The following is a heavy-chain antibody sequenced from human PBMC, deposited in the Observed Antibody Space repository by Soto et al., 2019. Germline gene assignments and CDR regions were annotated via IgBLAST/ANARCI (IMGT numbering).Heavy chain of an antibody. Sequence: EVQLLESGGGLVQPGGSLRLSCAASGFTFSSYAMIWVRQAPGKGLEWVSAISGSGGSTYYADSVKGRFTISRDNSKNTLYLQMNSLRAEDTAVYYCVAGIAVGVFDYWGQGTLVTVSS. D-gene: IGHD2-8*01. V-gene: IGHV3-23*01. CDR1: GFTFSSYA. CDR2: ISGSGGST. J-gene: IGHJ4*02. CDR3: VAGIAVGVFDY.